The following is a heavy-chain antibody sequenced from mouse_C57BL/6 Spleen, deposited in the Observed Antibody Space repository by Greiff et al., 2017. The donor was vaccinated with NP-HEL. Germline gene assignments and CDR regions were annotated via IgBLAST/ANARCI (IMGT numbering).Heavy chain of an antibody. Sequence: QVQLKESGAELVKPGASVKISCKASGYAFSSYWMNWVKQRPGKGLEWIGQIYPGDGDTNYNGKFKGKATLTADKSSSTAYMQLSSLTSEDSAVYFCARRGIRVGAMDYWGQGTSVTVSS. V-gene: IGHV1-80*01. CDR3: ARRGIRVGAMDY. D-gene: IGHD1-1*02. CDR1: GYAFSSYW. CDR2: IYPGDGDT. J-gene: IGHJ4*01.